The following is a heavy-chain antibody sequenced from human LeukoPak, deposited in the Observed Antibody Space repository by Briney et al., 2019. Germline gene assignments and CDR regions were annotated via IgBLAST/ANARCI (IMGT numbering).Heavy chain of an antibody. CDR1: GYTFTGYY. CDR3: ARDISGSYYY. J-gene: IGHJ4*02. Sequence: ASVKVSCKTSGYTFTGYYLHWVRQAPGQGLEWMGWINPNSGATNYAQKFRGRVTMTRDTSISTAYMELSSLRSDDTAVYYCARDISGSYYYWGQGTLVTVPS. CDR2: INPNSGAT. V-gene: IGHV1-2*02. D-gene: IGHD1-26*01.